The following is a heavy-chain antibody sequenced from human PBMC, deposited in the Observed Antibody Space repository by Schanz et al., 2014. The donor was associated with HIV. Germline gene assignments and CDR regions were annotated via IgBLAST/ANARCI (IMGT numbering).Heavy chain of an antibody. CDR2: ISGSDGDT. CDR3: VKAYSSGFSGAGS. Sequence: EVQLLESGGGLAQPGGSLTLSCAASGFTFTNHALSWVRQAPGKGLDWVSTISGSDGDTYYADSVKGRFTISRDNSRNALYLHMNSLRADDTAIYYCVKAYSSGFSGAGSWGQGALVTVSS. V-gene: IGHV3-23*01. CDR1: GFTFTNHA. J-gene: IGHJ5*02. D-gene: IGHD5-18*01.